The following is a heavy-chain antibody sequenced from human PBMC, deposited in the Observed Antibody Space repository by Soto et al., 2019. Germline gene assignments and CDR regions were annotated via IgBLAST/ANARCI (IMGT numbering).Heavy chain of an antibody. CDR3: ARSGKFQAYYYGSGSYLSSYYGMDV. CDR1: GFTFSSYW. Sequence: GGSLRLSCAASGFTFSSYWMSWVRQAPGKGLEWVANIKQDGSEKYYVDSVKGRFTISRDNAKNSLYLQMNSLRAEDTAVYYCARSGKFQAYYYGSGSYLSSYYGMDVWGQGTTVTVSS. CDR2: IKQDGSEK. J-gene: IGHJ6*02. D-gene: IGHD3-10*01. V-gene: IGHV3-7*01.